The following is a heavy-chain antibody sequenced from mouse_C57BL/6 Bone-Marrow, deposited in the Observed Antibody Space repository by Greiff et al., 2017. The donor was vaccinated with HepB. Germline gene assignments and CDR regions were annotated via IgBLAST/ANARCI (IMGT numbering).Heavy chain of an antibody. CDR2: ISSGGSYT. J-gene: IGHJ4*01. V-gene: IGHV5-6*01. Sequence: EVNLVESGGDLVKPGGSLKLSCAASGFTFSSYGMSWVRQTPDKRLEWVATISSGGSYTYYPDSVKGRFTIYRDNAKNTLYLQMSSLKSEDTAMYYCARQNWDGAMDYWGQGTSVTVSS. CDR1: GFTFSSYG. CDR3: ARQNWDGAMDY. D-gene: IGHD4-1*01.